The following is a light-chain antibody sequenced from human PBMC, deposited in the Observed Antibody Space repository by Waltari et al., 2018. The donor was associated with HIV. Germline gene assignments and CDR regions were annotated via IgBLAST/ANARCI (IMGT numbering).Light chain of an antibody. CDR1: NIGTKS. V-gene: IGLV3-21*02. CDR3: QVWDSSSAHVV. CDR2: DDS. Sequence: SSVLTQPPSVSVAPGQTARINCGGNNIGTKSVHWYQQKPVQAPVLVVYDDSDRPSGIPGRFSGSNSGNTATLTINRVEAGDEADYYCQVWDSSSAHVVFGGGTKLTVL. J-gene: IGLJ2*01.